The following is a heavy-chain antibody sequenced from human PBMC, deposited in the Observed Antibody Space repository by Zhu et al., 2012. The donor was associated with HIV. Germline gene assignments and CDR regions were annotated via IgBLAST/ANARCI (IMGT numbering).Heavy chain of an antibody. V-gene: IGHV3-20*04. J-gene: IGHJ6*02. Sequence: EVQLVESGGRVVRPGGSLRLSCAASGFIFNDYGINWVRQAPGKGLEWVSTINWNNSTRYADSAKGRFTISRDNAKNSLYLQMNSLRAEDTALYYCARERSPHYYYGMDVWGQGTTVTVSS. CDR1: GFIFNDYG. D-gene: IGHD3-10*01. CDR2: INWNNST. CDR3: ARERSPHYYYGMDV.